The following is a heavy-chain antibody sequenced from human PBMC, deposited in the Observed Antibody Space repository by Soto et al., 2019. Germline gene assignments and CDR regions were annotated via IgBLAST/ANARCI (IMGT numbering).Heavy chain of an antibody. CDR2: INHSGST. Sequence: QVQLQQWGAGLLKPSETLSLTCAVYGGSFSGYYWSWIRQPPGKGLEWIGEINHSGSTNYNPSLKSRVTISVDTSNNQFSLKLSSVTAADTAVYYCARRDAGTLRAHAFDIWGQGTMVTVSS. D-gene: IGHD6-13*01. J-gene: IGHJ3*02. CDR1: GGSFSGYY. CDR3: ARRDAGTLRAHAFDI. V-gene: IGHV4-34*01.